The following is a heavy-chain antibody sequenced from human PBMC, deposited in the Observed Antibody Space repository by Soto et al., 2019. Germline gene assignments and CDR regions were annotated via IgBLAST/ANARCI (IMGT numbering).Heavy chain of an antibody. V-gene: IGHV6-1*01. J-gene: IGHJ4*02. D-gene: IGHD1-26*01. CDR3: ARDNIVRTMDLFDC. CDR1: GDRVSSTNAT. Sequence: PLQILPLTCAISGDRVSSTNATSHWTRPSRSRGLEWLGRTYYRTKWYSDYATSVKSRITINPDTSKNQFSVQLKAVTPEDRAVYYCARDNIVRTMDLFDCWGQGTQVTVSS. CDR2: TYYRTKWYS.